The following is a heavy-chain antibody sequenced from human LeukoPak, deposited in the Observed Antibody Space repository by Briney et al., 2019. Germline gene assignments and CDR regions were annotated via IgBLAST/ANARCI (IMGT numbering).Heavy chain of an antibody. CDR3: ARENADYYDSSGYPDEHPFDY. CDR1: GYTLTELS. V-gene: IGHV1-24*01. J-gene: IGHJ4*02. Sequence: VASVKVSCKVSGYTLTELSMHWVRQAPGKGLEWMGGFDPEGGETIYAQKFQGRVTMTEDTSTDTAYMELSSLRSEDTAVYYCARENADYYDSSGYPDEHPFDYWGQGTLVTVSS. CDR2: FDPEGGET. D-gene: IGHD3-22*01.